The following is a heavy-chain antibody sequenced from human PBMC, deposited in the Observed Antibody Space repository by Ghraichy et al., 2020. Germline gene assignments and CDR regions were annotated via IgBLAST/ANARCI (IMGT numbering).Heavy chain of an antibody. Sequence: LSLTCAASGFTFSSYAMSWVRQAPGKGLEWVSAISGSGGSTYYADSVKGRFTISRDNSKNTLYLQMNSLRAEDTAVYYCAKDQGGIWFGPLGQKAFDYWGQGTLVTVSS. CDR1: GFTFSSYA. D-gene: IGHD3-10*01. CDR2: ISGSGGST. J-gene: IGHJ4*02. V-gene: IGHV3-23*01. CDR3: AKDQGGIWFGPLGQKAFDY.